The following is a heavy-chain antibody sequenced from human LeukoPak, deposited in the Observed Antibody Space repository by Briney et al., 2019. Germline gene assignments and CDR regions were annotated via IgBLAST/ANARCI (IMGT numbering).Heavy chain of an antibody. CDR2: INHSGST. J-gene: IGHJ4*02. D-gene: IGHD6-13*01. CDR3: ARGPAAASPF. Sequence: PSETLSLXCAVYGGSFSGYYWSWIRQPPGKELEWIGEINHSGSTNYNPSLKSRVTISVDTSKNQFSLKLSSVTAADTAVYYCARGPAAASPFWGQGTLVTVSS. CDR1: GGSFSGYY. V-gene: IGHV4-34*01.